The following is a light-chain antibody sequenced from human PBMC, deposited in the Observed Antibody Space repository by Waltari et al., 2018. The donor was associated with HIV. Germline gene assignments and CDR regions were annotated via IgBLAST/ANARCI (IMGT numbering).Light chain of an antibody. CDR1: QSVSSN. Sequence: EIVMTQSPATLSVSPGERATLPCRASQSVSSNLAWYQQKPGQAPRLLIYGASTRATGIPARFSGSGSGTEFTLTISSLQSEDFAVYYCQQYNNWPLAFGQGTKVEIK. J-gene: IGKJ1*01. CDR2: GAS. V-gene: IGKV3-15*01. CDR3: QQYNNWPLA.